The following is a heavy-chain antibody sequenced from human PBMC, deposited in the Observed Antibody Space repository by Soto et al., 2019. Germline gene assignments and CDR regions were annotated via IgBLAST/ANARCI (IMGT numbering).Heavy chain of an antibody. Sequence: SETQSLTGAVAGGSIRRVDDYGGWNRQHPGKGLEWIGYIYYSGSSYYNACLESRLTISVDTSKNQFSLKLSSVTAAGTAVYYWARLPWADYGGIFDPWGQGTLVTVSS. CDR3: ARLPWADYGGIFDP. J-gene: IGHJ5*02. D-gene: IGHD4-17*01. CDR1: GGSIRRVDDY. V-gene: IGHV4-31*11. CDR2: IYYSGSS.